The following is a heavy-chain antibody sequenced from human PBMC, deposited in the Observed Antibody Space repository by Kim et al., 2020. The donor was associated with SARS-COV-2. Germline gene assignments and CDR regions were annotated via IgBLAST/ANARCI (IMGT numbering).Heavy chain of an antibody. D-gene: IGHD6-6*01. V-gene: IGHV3-64*01. CDR1: GFTFSSYA. CDR3: ARISISSSADRNY. Sequence: GGSLRLSCAASGFTFSSYAMHWVRQAPGKGLEYVSAISSNGGSTYYANSVKGRFTISRDNSKNTLYLQMGSLRAEDMAVYYCARISISSSADRNYWGQGTLGPVS. J-gene: IGHJ4*02. CDR2: ISSNGGST.